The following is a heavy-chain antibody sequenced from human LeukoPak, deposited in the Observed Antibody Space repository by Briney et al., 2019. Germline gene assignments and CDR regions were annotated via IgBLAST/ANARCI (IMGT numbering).Heavy chain of an antibody. J-gene: IGHJ4*02. CDR1: GGTFSSYA. CDR3: ARDRPGSILDDILTGYNDY. D-gene: IGHD3-9*01. V-gene: IGHV1-69*13. Sequence: ASVKVSCKASGGTFSSYAISWVRQAPGQGLEWMGGIIPIFGTANYAQKFQGRVTITADESTSTAYMELSSLRSEDTAVYYCARDRPGSILDDILTGYNDYWGQGTLVTVSS. CDR2: IIPIFGTA.